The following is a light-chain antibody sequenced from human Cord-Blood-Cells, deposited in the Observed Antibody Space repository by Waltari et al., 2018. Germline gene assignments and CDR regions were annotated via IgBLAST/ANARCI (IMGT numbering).Light chain of an antibody. CDR2: GAS. V-gene: IGKV3-15*01. CDR1: QSVSSN. CDR3: QQYNNWPYT. Sequence: EIVTTQSPATLSVSPGERANLSCRASQSVSSNLAWYQQKPGQAPRLLIYGASTRATGIPARFSGSGSGTEFTLTISSLQSEDFAVYYCQQYNNWPYTFGQGTKLEIK. J-gene: IGKJ2*01.